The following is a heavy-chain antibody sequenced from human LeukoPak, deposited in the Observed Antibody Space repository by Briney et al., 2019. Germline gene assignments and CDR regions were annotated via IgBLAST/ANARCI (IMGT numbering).Heavy chain of an antibody. J-gene: IGHJ4*02. V-gene: IGHV3-48*01. CDR1: GFTFSSYS. CDR2: ISSSSGTI. D-gene: IGHD5-18*01. CDR3: GRNRGYTYGPLDY. Sequence: GGSLRLSCAASGFTFSSYSMNWVRQAPGKGLEWVSYISSSSGTIYYADSVKGRFTISRDNAKNSLYLQMNSLRAEDTAAFYCGRNRGYTYGPLDYWGQGTLVTVSS.